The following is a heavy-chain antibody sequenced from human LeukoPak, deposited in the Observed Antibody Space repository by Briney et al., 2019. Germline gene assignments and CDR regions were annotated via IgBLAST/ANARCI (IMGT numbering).Heavy chain of an antibody. V-gene: IGHV4-59*08. CDR1: GDYISSSY. Sequence: SETLSLTCTVSGDYISSSYWNWIRQPPGKGLEWIGYFYYSGSTNYNPPLKSRVTISVDTSRNQFSLKLSSVTAADTAVYYCARHANPYSSNWFDYWGQGTLVTVSS. CDR2: FYYSGST. CDR3: ARHANPYSSNWFDY. J-gene: IGHJ4*02. D-gene: IGHD6-13*01.